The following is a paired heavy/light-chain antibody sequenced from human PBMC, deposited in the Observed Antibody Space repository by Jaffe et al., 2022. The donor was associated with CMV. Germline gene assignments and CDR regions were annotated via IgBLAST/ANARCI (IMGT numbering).Heavy chain of an antibody. CDR3: AKDRGAAADTHYYGMDV. D-gene: IGHD6-13*01. V-gene: IGHV3-9*01. CDR2: ISWNSGSI. Sequence: EVQLVESGGGLVQPGRSLRLSCAASGFTFDDYAMHWVRQAPGKGLEWVSGISWNSGSIGYADSVKGRFTISRDNAKNSLYLQMNSLRAEDTALYYCAKDRGAAADTHYYGMDVWGQGTTVTVSS. J-gene: IGHJ6*02. CDR1: GFTFDDYA.
Light chain of an antibody. CDR1: QSISSY. CDR3: QQSYSTST. J-gene: IGKJ4*01. Sequence: DIQMTQSPSSLSASVGDRVTITCRASQSISSYLNWYQQKPGKAPKLLIYAASSLQSGVPSRFSGSGSGTDFTLTISSLQPEDFATYYCQQSYSTSTFGGGTKVEIK. V-gene: IGKV1-39*01. CDR2: AAS.